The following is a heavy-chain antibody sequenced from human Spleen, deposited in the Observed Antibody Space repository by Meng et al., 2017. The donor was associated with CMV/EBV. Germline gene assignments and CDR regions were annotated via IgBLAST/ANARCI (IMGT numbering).Heavy chain of an antibody. CDR3: ARDNNWGPDY. V-gene: IGHV1-2*02. D-gene: IGHD7-27*01. Sequence: ASVKVSCKASGYTFTAHYFHWVRQAPGQGLEWMGWIHPHRGDTNYAQQFQGRITLTRDTSINTGYMELTGLTSDDTAGYYCARDNNWGPDYWGQGTLVTVSS. CDR2: IHPHRGDT. J-gene: IGHJ4*02. CDR1: GYTFTAHY.